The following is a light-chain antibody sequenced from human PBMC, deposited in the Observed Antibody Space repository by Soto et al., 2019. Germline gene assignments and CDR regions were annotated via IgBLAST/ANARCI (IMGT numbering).Light chain of an antibody. J-gene: IGKJ3*01. CDR3: QQFGSSPGFT. V-gene: IGKV3-20*01. CDR1: QSIISRY. Sequence: EIVLTQSPGTLSLSPGERATLYCRAIQSIISRYLAWYHQNSCQAPSLLIYGASSRATGIPDRFSGSGSGTDFTLTLSRLEPDDCAVYYCQQFGSSPGFTFGPGTKVDIK. CDR2: GAS.